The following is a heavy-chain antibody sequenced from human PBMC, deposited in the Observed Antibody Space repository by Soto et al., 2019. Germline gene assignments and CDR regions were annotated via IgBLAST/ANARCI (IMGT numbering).Heavy chain of an antibody. J-gene: IGHJ4*02. D-gene: IGHD1-1*01. CDR2: IDPSDSYT. CDR1: GYRFTNSW. CDR3: ARLGYGYYFDY. V-gene: IGHV5-10-1*01. Sequence: LGESLKISCKGSGYRFTNSWITWVRQMPGKGLEWMGRIDPSDSYTNYSPPFQGHVTISVDKSISTAYLQWSSLKASDTAIYYCARLGYGYYFDYWGQGTLVTVSS.